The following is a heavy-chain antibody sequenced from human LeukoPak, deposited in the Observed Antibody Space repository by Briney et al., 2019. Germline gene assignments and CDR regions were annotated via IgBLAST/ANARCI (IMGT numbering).Heavy chain of an antibody. CDR3: TRGPFLNGNAYNWFDP. J-gene: IGHJ5*02. D-gene: IGHD1-1*01. CDR1: GYTFTSLD. CDR2: VNCDNGNT. Sequence: GASVKVSCKTSGYTFTSLDINWVRHTTGHGPEWMGWVNCDNGNTRYARKFQGRVAIARDTSTSTVYLELNNLSSDDTAMYYCTRGPFLNGNAYNWFDPWGQGTLVTVSS. V-gene: IGHV1-8*03.